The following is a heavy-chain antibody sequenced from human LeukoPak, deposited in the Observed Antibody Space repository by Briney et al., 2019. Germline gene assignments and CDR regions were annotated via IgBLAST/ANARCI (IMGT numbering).Heavy chain of an antibody. CDR3: ARDGYSSGWYYFDY. V-gene: IGHV4-38-2*02. CDR2: IYHSGST. Sequence: PSETLSLTCTVSGYSISSGYYWGWIRQPPGKGLEWIGSIYHSGSTYYNPSLKSRVTISVDTSKNQFSLKLSSVTAADTAVYYCARDGYSSGWYYFDYWGQGTLVTVSS. J-gene: IGHJ4*02. CDR1: GYSISSGYY. D-gene: IGHD6-19*01.